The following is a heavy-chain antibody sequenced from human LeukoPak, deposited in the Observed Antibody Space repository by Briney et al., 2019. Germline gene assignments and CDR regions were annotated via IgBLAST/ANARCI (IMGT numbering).Heavy chain of an antibody. D-gene: IGHD3-9*01. CDR2: INSDGSDT. J-gene: IGHJ5*02. CDR1: GFTLSSYW. Sequence: PGGSLRLSCAASGFTLSSYWMHWVRQAPGKGLVWVSRINSDGSDTIYGDSVKGRFTISRDNSKNTLYLQMSSLRAEDTAVYYCVKGLYYDILTGYYAAPWGQGTLVTVSS. V-gene: IGHV3-74*01. CDR3: VKGLYYDILTGYYAAP.